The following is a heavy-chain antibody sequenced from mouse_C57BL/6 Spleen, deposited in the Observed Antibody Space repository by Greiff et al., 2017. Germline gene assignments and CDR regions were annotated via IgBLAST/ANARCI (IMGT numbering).Heavy chain of an antibody. J-gene: IGHJ4*01. V-gene: IGHV5-9*01. Sequence: EVMLVESGGGLVKPGGSLKLSCAASGFTFSSYTMSWVRQTPEKRLEWVATISGGGGNTYYPDSVKGRFTISRDNAKNTLYLQMSSLRSEDTALYYCARAYDYDDAMDYWGQGTSLTVSS. CDR1: GFTFSSYT. CDR3: ARAYDYDDAMDY. CDR2: ISGGGGNT. D-gene: IGHD2-4*01.